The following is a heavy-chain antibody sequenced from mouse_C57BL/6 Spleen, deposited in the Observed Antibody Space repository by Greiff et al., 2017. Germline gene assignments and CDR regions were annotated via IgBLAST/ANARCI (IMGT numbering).Heavy chain of an antibody. J-gene: IGHJ4*01. CDR3: ARMGTTVPLYYAMDY. CDR2: INPNYGTT. D-gene: IGHD1-1*01. V-gene: IGHV1-39*01. CDR1: GYSFTDYN. Sequence: VQLKQSGPELVKPGASVKISCKASGYSFTDYNMNWVKQSNGKSLEWIGVINPNYGTTSYNQKFKGKATLTVDQSSSTAYMQLNSLTSEDSAVYYCARMGTTVPLYYAMDYWGQGTSVTVSS.